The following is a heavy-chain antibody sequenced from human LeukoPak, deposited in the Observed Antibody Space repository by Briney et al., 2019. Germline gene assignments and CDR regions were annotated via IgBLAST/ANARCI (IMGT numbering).Heavy chain of an antibody. CDR1: VGSITSGGDY. CDR2: ISNSGNT. D-gene: IGHD5-18*01. V-gene: IGHV4-30-4*08. J-gene: IGHJ3*02. CDR3: ARVRDTALLSAFDI. Sequence: SQTLSLTCTVSVGSITSGGDYWNWIRQHPGKGLEWIGYISNSGNTYYNPSLKSRVTLSVDTSKNQFSLKLSSVTAADTAVYYCARVRDTALLSAFDIWGQGTMVTVSS.